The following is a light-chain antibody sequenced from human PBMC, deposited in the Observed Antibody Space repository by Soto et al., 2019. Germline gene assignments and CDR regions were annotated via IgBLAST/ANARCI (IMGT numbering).Light chain of an antibody. J-gene: IGKJ1*01. CDR1: QSLLHRNGYNY. CDR3: MQTIQTPWT. CDR2: LAS. Sequence: DIVMSQSPPSLPVTPGEPASISCRSSQSLLHRNGYNYLDWYLQKPGQSPQLLIYLASKRASGVPDRFSGSGSGTDFTLKISRVEPDAVRVFYCMQTIQTPWTFGQGTKVDIK. V-gene: IGKV2-28*01.